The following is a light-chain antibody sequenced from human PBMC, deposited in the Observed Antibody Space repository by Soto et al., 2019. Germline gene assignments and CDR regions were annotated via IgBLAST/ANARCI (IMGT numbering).Light chain of an antibody. CDR3: QHYNNWPWT. V-gene: IGKV1-5*03. CDR1: QSISSW. CDR2: TAS. Sequence: DIQMTQSPSTLSASVGDRVTITCRASQSISSWLAWYQQKPGKAPKLLIYTASNLEGGVPSRFSGSGSGTEFTLTISSLEPEDFAVYYCQHYNNWPWTFGQGTKVDIK. J-gene: IGKJ1*01.